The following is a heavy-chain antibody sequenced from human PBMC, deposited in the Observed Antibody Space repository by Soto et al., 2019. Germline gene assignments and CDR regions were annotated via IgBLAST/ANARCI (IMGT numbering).Heavy chain of an antibody. CDR3: TTSVPQRSSSLWFDP. J-gene: IGHJ5*02. CDR1: GFSFTNAW. D-gene: IGHD6-6*01. CDR2: IKTTTDGGTT. Sequence: EVQLVESGGGLVEPGGSLRLSCAASGFSFTNAWMTWVRQAPGKGLEWVGRIKTTTDGGTTDYAAPVKGRSTISRNDSKSTLYLQMNSMKTEHTAVYYCTTSVPQRSSSLWFDPWGQGTLVTVSS. V-gene: IGHV3-15*01.